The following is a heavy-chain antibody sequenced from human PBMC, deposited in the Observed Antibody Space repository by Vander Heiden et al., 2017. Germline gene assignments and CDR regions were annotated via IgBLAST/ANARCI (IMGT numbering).Heavy chain of an antibody. CDR1: GYTFTGYH. CDR2: INPNSGGT. Sequence: QAQLVQSGAEVKKPGASVKVSCKDPGYTFTGYHMHWVRQAPGQGLGWMGWINPNSGGTNNAQKFQGRVTMTRDTSISTAYMELSRLGSDDTAVYYCARDFGGSYYEWFDPWGQGTLVTVSS. J-gene: IGHJ5*02. D-gene: IGHD1-26*01. V-gene: IGHV1-2*02. CDR3: ARDFGGSYYEWFDP.